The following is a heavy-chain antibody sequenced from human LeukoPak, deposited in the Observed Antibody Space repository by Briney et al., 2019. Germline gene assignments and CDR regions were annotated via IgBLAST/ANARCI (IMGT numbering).Heavy chain of an antibody. CDR2: IYSGGST. CDR3: ARDFRLSLDY. Sequence: GGSLRLSCAASGFTFGSYGMHWVRQAPGKGLEWVSVIYSGGSTYYADSVKGRFTISRDNSKNTLYLQMNSLRAEDTAVYYCARDFRLSLDYWGQGTPVTVSS. V-gene: IGHV3-66*01. J-gene: IGHJ4*02. CDR1: GFTFGSYG. D-gene: IGHD4/OR15-4a*01.